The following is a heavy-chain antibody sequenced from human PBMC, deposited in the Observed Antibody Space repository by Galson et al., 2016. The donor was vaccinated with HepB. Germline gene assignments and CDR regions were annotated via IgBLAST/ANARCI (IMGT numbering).Heavy chain of an antibody. J-gene: IGHJ5*02. CDR2: IYYSGTT. CDR1: GVSTKSYY. D-gene: IGHD6-13*01. Sequence: ETLSLTCTVSGVSTKSYYWSWIRQPPGKGLEWIGYIYYSGTTNYNPSLRSRATMSVDTSKNQFSLNLSSVTAADTAVYYCARESSSWYQNWFDPWGQGTLVTVSS. V-gene: IGHV4-59*12. CDR3: ARESSSWYQNWFDP.